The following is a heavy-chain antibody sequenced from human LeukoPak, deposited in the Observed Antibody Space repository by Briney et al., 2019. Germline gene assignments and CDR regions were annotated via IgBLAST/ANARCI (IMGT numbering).Heavy chain of an antibody. CDR3: ARDRDYDILTGTLDY. Sequence: GGSLRLSCAASGFTFSSYWMGWVRQAPGKGLEWVANINPGGSEKHYVDSVKGRFTISRDNAGNSLYLQMNSLRAEDTAVYYCARDRDYDILTGTLDYWGQGTLVTVSS. D-gene: IGHD3-9*01. CDR1: GFTFSSYW. CDR2: INPGGSEK. V-gene: IGHV3-7*01. J-gene: IGHJ4*02.